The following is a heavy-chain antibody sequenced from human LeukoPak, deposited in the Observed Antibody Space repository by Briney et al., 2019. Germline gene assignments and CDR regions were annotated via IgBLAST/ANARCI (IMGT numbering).Heavy chain of an antibody. CDR1: GIALNTND. V-gene: IGHV3-66*02. CDR3: VRQGGGDNCR. Sequence: GGSLRLFRAASGIALNTNDMKWLRQAPGKGLEWVSIIYPWGSAFYTDSVKGRFTVTRDESENMMVLQMNTLRPDDRAMYECVRQGGGDNCRWGEGALVTVSS. J-gene: IGHJ4*01. D-gene: IGHD4-23*01. CDR2: IYPWGSA.